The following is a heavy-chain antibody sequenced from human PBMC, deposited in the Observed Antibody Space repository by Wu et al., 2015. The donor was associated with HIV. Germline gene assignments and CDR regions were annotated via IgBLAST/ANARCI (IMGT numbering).Heavy chain of an antibody. V-gene: IGHV1-69*12. J-gene: IGHJ4*02. CDR2: IIPFFGIA. D-gene: IGHD3-10*01. Sequence: QVQLVQSEAEAKKPGSSVKVSCKGSGGTFSRNAISWVRQAPGQGLEWMGGIIPFFGIANYAQNFKGRVTITVDDSTSTAYMQLNSLRSEDTAVFYCARGLLLWFGESTNGGDYWGQGTLVTVSS. CDR3: ARGLLLWFGESTNGGDY. CDR1: GGTFSRNA.